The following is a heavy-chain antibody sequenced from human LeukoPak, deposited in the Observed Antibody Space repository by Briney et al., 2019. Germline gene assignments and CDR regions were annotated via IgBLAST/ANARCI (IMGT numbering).Heavy chain of an antibody. Sequence: ASVKVSCKASGYIFTSCTMHWVRQAPGQRLEWMGRINAGNGNTKYSQNIQGRVTITRDTSASTAYMELSSLRSEDTAVYYCARDRTADGMFDYWGQGTLVTVSS. J-gene: IGHJ4*02. D-gene: IGHD6-13*01. CDR2: INAGNGNT. V-gene: IGHV1-3*01. CDR3: ARDRTADGMFDY. CDR1: GYIFTSCT.